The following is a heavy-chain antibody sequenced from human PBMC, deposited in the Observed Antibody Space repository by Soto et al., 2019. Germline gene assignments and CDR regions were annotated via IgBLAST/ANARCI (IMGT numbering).Heavy chain of an antibody. J-gene: IGHJ3*02. Sequence: ASVKVSCKASGYAFTSYYMHWVRQAPGQRLEWMGMINASGGSTSYAQKFQGRVTMTRDTSTSTVYMELSSLRPEDTAVYYCARDHSSSSDDAFDIWGQGTMVTVSS. CDR1: GYAFTSYY. CDR2: INASGGST. V-gene: IGHV1-46*01. CDR3: ARDHSSSSDDAFDI. D-gene: IGHD6-6*01.